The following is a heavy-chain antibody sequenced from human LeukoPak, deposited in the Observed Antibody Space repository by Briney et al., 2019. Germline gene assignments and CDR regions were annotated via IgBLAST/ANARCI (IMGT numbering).Heavy chain of an antibody. V-gene: IGHV3-30*18. CDR3: AKDPPHDFWSGYYDY. J-gene: IGHJ4*02. CDR1: GFTFSSYG. D-gene: IGHD3-3*01. CDR2: ISYDGSNK. Sequence: GGSLRLSCAASGFTFSSYGMHWVRQAPGKGLEWVAVISYDGSNKYYADSVRGRFTISRDNSKNTLYLQMNSLRAEDTAVYYCAKDPPHDFWSGYYDYWGQGTLVTVSS.